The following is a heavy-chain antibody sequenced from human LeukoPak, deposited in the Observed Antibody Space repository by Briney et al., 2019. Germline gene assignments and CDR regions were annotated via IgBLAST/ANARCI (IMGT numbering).Heavy chain of an antibody. CDR3: ASILGSGSHNDY. D-gene: IGHD3-10*01. CDR2: ISGSGGST. CDR1: GFTFSSYA. V-gene: IGHV3-23*01. J-gene: IGHJ4*02. Sequence: GGSLRLSCAAPGFTFSSYAMSWVRQAPGKGLEWVSTISGSGGSTYYADSVKGRFTISRDNSKNTLFLQLNSLRAEDTAVYYCASILGSGSHNDYWGQGTLVTVSS.